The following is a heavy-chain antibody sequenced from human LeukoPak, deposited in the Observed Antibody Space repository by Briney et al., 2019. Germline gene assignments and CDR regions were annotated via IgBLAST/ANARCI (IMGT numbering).Heavy chain of an antibody. CDR2: IYYSGST. Sequence: SETLSLTCTVSGGSISSSSYYWGWIRQPPGKGLEWIGSIYYSGSTYYNPSLKSRVTISVDTSKNQFSLKLSSVTAADTAVYYCARLDYSNIFVSYYFDYWGQGTLITVSS. J-gene: IGHJ4*02. CDR1: GGSISSSSYY. CDR3: ARLDYSNIFVSYYFDY. D-gene: IGHD4-11*01. V-gene: IGHV4-39*07.